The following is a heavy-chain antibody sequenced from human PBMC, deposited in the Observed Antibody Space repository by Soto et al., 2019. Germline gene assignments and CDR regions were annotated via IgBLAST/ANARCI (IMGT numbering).Heavy chain of an antibody. CDR2: IYHSGST. Sequence: SETLSLTWAVSGGSISSVSWWSWVRQSPRKGLEWIGYIYHSGSTYYNPSLKSRVTISVDRSKNQFSLKLSSVTAADTAVYYCARVHSPWGQGTLVTVSS. V-gene: IGHV4-4*02. CDR1: GGSISSVSW. J-gene: IGHJ5*02. CDR3: ARVHSP.